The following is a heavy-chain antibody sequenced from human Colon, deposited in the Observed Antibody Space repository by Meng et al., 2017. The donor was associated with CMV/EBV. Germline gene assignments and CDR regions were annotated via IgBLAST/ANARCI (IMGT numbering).Heavy chain of an antibody. Sequence: GGSLRLSCAASGFTFSSYDMHWVRRAPGKGLEWVSSISSSSSYIYYADSMKGRFTISRDNANNSLFLQMNSLGAEDTAVYYCARGHDWDYWGQGTLVTVSS. CDR2: ISSSSSYI. D-gene: IGHD3-3*01. J-gene: IGHJ4*02. CDR3: ARGHDWDY. V-gene: IGHV3-21*01. CDR1: GFTFSSYD.